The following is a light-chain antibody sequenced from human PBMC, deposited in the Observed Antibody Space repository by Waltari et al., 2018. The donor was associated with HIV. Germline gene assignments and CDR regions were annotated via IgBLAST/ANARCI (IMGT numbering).Light chain of an antibody. CDR2: AAS. Sequence: DIQVTQSPSSLSASVGDRVTITCRASQGVGNSLAWFHQRPGKAPQPLIYAASSLQSGVPTKFSGSGSGTDFTLTISSLQPEDLGTYYGQQYYTYPFTFGPGTKVDIK. V-gene: IGKV1-16*02. J-gene: IGKJ3*01. CDR3: QQYYTYPFT. CDR1: QGVGNS.